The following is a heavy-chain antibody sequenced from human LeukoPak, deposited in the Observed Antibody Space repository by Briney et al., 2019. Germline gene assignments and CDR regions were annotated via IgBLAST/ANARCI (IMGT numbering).Heavy chain of an antibody. CDR3: ARDRGFANWGPRVRPDAFDI. CDR2: ISAYNGNT. Sequence: ASVKVSCKASGYTFTSYGISWVRQAPGQGLEWMGWISAYNGNTNYAQKLQGRVTMTTDTSTSTAYMELRSLRSDDTAVYYCARDRGFANWGPRVRPDAFDIWGQGTMVTVSS. D-gene: IGHD7-27*01. V-gene: IGHV1-18*01. CDR1: GYTFTSYG. J-gene: IGHJ3*02.